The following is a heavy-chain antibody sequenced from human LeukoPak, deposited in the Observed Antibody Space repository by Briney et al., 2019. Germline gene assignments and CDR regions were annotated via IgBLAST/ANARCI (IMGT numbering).Heavy chain of an antibody. J-gene: IGHJ3*02. V-gene: IGHV4-39*01. CDR2: IYYSGST. CDR3: ASPVVPAAINVYNAFDI. CDR1: GGSISSSSHY. D-gene: IGHD2-2*01. Sequence: SETLSLTCTVSGGSISSSSHYWGWIRQPPGKGLEWIGSIYYSGSTYYNPSLKSRVTISVDTSKNQFSLKLSSVTAADTAVYYCASPVVPAAINVYNAFDIWGQGTMVTVSS.